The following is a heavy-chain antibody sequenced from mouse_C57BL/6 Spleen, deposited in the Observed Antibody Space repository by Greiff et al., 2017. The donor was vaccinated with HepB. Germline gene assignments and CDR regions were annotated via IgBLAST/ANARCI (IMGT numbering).Heavy chain of an antibody. CDR3: AREGDSSGYGAY. CDR1: GYTFTSYW. V-gene: IGHV1-61*01. J-gene: IGHJ3*01. Sequence: QVQLQQPGAELVRPGSSVKLSCKASGYTFTSYWMDWVKQRPGQGLEWIGNIYPSDSETHYNQKFKDKATLTVDKSSSTAYMQLSSLTSEDSAVYYCAREGDSSGYGAYWGQGTLVTVSA. CDR2: IYPSDSET. D-gene: IGHD3-2*02.